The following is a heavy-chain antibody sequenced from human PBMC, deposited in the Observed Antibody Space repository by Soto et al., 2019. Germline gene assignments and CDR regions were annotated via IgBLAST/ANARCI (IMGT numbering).Heavy chain of an antibody. D-gene: IGHD6-13*01. Sequence: PSETLSLTCTVSGGSIRSSYWSWIRQPPGKGLEWIGYISDSGSTNYNPSLKSRVTISVDTSKNQFSLKLSSVTAADTAVYYCARQGIATAGTSLDYWGQGTLVTVSS. CDR2: ISDSGST. V-gene: IGHV4-59*08. J-gene: IGHJ4*02. CDR1: GGSIRSSY. CDR3: ARQGIATAGTSLDY.